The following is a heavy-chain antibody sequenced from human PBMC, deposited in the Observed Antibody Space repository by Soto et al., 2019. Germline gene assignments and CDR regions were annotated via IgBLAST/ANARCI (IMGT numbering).Heavy chain of an antibody. J-gene: IGHJ5*02. D-gene: IGHD3-22*01. CDR2: ISDDGSNK. CDR1: GFTFSNYA. CDR3: ARGLVVVVSRDWFHP. Sequence: VGSLRLSCAVSGFTFSNYAMHWVRQAPGKGLEWVAVISDDGSNKYYADSVMGRFTISRDNSKNRLYLQMNSLRVEDTAVYYCARGLVVVVSRDWFHPSGQGTLVTVSS. V-gene: IGHV3-30*03.